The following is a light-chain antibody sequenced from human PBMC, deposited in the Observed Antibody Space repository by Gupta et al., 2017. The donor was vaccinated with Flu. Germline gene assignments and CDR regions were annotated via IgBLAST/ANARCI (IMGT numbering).Light chain of an antibody. J-gene: IGLJ1*01. CDR3: QSFDTRLNVYV. CDR1: SSDIGAGYG. V-gene: IGLV1-40*01. CDR2: ENK. Sequence: QSVLTQQPSLSGAPRQRLTISCTGSSSDIGAGYGVHWYQQFPGTAPKLLIFENKYRPSGVPDRFSGSKSGTSASLAITGLQAEDEADYYCQSFDTRLNVYVFGTGTKVTVL.